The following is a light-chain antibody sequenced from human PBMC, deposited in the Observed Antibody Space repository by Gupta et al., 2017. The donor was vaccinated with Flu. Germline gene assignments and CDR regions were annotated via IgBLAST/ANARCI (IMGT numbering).Light chain of an antibody. J-gene: IGLJ2*01. CDR3: GSYKDIDTRVL. CDR2: RTT. CDR1: SSDYGGYNY. Sequence: IALSSTGTSSDYGGYNYVSWYQPHPGKAPKLLISRTTNRPSGVSSRFSGSKSGNAASLTICGLQAEDEADYYCGSYKDIDTRVLFGGVTKPTVL. V-gene: IGLV2-14*01.